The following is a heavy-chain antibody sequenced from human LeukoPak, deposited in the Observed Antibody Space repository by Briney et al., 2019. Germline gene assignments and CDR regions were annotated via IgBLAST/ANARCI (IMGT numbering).Heavy chain of an antibody. D-gene: IGHD6-13*01. CDR1: GYTFTSYA. J-gene: IGHJ4*02. Sequence: ASVKVSCKASGYTFTSYAMHWVRQAPGQRLEWMGWISAYNGNTNYAQKLQGRVTMTTDTSTSTAYMELRSLRSDDTAVYYCARVAARAAAGGDCWGQGTLVTVSS. CDR3: ARVAARAAAGGDC. CDR2: ISAYNGNT. V-gene: IGHV1-18*01.